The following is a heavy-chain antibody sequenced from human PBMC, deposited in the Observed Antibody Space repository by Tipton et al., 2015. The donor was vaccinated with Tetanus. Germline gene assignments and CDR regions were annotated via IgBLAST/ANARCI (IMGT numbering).Heavy chain of an antibody. CDR1: GGSITKDY. CDR3: AGSQWLDGFIFDY. Sequence: LRLSCNVSGGSITKDYWSWIRQSPGKTLEWIGYIPHSGSPNYNPSLKSRATVSVDTSKNQFSLDLTSVTAADTGVYYCAGSQWLDGFIFDYWGQGSLVTVAS. J-gene: IGHJ4*02. V-gene: IGHV4-59*01. CDR2: IPHSGSP. D-gene: IGHD6-19*01.